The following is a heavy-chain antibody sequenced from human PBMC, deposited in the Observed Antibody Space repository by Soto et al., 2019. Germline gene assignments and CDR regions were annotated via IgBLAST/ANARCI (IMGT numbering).Heavy chain of an antibody. CDR1: GFTFSSYE. Sequence: GGSLRLSCAASGFTFSSYEMNWVRQAPGKGLEWVSYISSSGSTIYYADSVKGRFTISRDNAKNSLYLQMNSLRAEDTAVYYCAFSIAAAGTGGYWGQGTLVTVSS. V-gene: IGHV3-48*03. J-gene: IGHJ4*02. D-gene: IGHD6-13*01. CDR3: AFSIAAAGTGGY. CDR2: ISSSGSTI.